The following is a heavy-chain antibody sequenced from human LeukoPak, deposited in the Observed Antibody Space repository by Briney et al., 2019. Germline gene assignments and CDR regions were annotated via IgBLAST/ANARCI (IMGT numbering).Heavy chain of an antibody. CDR3: ARRLFMFGGVITRDHDAFDI. CDR1: GYTFTDFY. J-gene: IGHJ3*02. D-gene: IGHD3-16*01. Sequence: ASVKVSCKASGYTFTDFYFNWVRQAPGQGLEWMGWINPNSGGTHYAQNFQDRVTMTRDTSINTAYMEVSRLRSDDTAVYYCARRLFMFGGVITRDHDAFDIWGQGTMVTVSS. CDR2: INPNSGGT. V-gene: IGHV1-2*02.